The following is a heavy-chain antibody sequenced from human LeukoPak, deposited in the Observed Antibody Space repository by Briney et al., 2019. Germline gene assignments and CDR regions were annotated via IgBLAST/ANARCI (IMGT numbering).Heavy chain of an antibody. CDR3: ASLPRTGWPIDY. CDR1: GFTFSSYS. CDR2: ISSSSITI. V-gene: IGHV3-48*01. Sequence: GGSLRLSCAASGFTFSSYSMNWVRQAPGKGLEWVSYISSSSITIYYADSVKGRFTISRDNAKNSLYLQMNSLRAEDTAVYYCASLPRTGWPIDYWGQGTLVTVSS. D-gene: IGHD3/OR15-3a*01. J-gene: IGHJ4*02.